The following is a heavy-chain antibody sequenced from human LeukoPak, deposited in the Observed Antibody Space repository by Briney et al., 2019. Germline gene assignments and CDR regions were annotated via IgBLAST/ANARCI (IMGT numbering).Heavy chain of an antibody. D-gene: IGHD3-22*01. CDR2: IRYDGGNK. CDR1: GFTFSSYG. V-gene: IGHV3-30*02. J-gene: IGHJ4*02. CDR3: AKPITMTQFDY. Sequence: LSGGSLRLSCAASGFTFSSYGMHWVRQAPGKGPEWVAFIRYDGGNKYYADSVKGRFTISRDNSKNTLYLQMNSLRAEDTAVYYCAKPITMTQFDYWGQGTLVTVSS.